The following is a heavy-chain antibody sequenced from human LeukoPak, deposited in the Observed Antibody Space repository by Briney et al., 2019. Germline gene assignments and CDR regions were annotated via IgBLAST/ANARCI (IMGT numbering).Heavy chain of an antibody. CDR2: IYYSGST. J-gene: IGHJ6*04. V-gene: IGHV4-59*12. D-gene: IGHD2-2*01. Sequence: SETLSLTCTVSGGSISSYYWSWIRQPPGKGLEWIGYIYYSGSTNYNPSLKSRVTISVDTSKNQFSLKLSSVTAADTAVYYCASGGGCSSTSCHPAYYYGMDVWGKGTTVTVSS. CDR1: GGSISSYY. CDR3: ASGGGCSSTSCHPAYYYGMDV.